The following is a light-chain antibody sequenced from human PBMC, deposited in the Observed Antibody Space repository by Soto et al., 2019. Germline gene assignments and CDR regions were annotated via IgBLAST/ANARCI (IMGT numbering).Light chain of an antibody. V-gene: IGKV3-15*01. Sequence: EIVMTQSPATLSVSPGERATLSCRASQSVRSNLGWYQQKPGQAPRLLIFGATTRATGVPGRFSGSGSGTEFTLTISSLQSEDFAVYYCQKYNNGWSLGQGTKVDIK. CDR2: GAT. CDR3: QKYNNGWS. CDR1: QSVRSN. J-gene: IGKJ1*01.